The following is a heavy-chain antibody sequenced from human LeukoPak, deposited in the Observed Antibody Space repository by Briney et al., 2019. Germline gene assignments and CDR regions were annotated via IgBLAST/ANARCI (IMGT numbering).Heavy chain of an antibody. V-gene: IGHV3-33*01. CDR2: IWYDGSNK. CDR1: GFTFSSYG. J-gene: IGHJ4*02. CDR3: ARDLGYSSGHPFDY. Sequence: GGFLRLSCAPSGFTFSSYGMHWVRQAPGKGLEWVALIWYDGSNKYYADSVKGRFTISRDNSKNTLYLQMNSLRAEDTAVYYCARDLGYSSGHPFDYWGQGTLVTVSS. D-gene: IGHD6-19*01.